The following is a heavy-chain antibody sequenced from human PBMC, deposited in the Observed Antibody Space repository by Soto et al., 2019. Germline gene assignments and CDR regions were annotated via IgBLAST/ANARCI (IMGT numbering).Heavy chain of an antibody. J-gene: IGHJ1*01. V-gene: IGHV3-9*01. CDR1: GFTFDDYA. CDR2: INWNSGSI. D-gene: IGHD6-13*01. CDR3: VKDESINWYSGHFRH. Sequence: GGSLRLSCAASGFTFDDYAMHWVRQVPGKGLEWVSGINWNSGSIGYGDSVKGRFAISRDNAKNSLHLQMNSLSAEDTAFYYCVKDESINWYSGHFRHWGQGTLVTVPQ.